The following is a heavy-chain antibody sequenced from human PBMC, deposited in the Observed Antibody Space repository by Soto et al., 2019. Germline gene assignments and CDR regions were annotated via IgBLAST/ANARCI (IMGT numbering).Heavy chain of an antibody. CDR1: GGTFSSYT. CDR3: ARGGGGNWFDP. Sequence: QVQLVQSGAEVKKPGSSVKVSCKASGGTFSSYTISWVRQAPGQGLEWMGRIIPILGIANYAQKFQGRVTITADKPTSTAYMELSSLRSEDTAVYYCARGGGGNWFDPWGQGTLVTVSS. V-gene: IGHV1-69*02. CDR2: IIPILGIA. J-gene: IGHJ5*02. D-gene: IGHD1-26*01.